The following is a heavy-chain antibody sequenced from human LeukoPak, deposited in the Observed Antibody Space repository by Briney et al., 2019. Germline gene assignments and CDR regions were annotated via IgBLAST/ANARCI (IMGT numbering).Heavy chain of an antibody. D-gene: IGHD6-13*01. CDR1: GGSISSYY. V-gene: IGHV4-59*08. CDR2: IYYSGST. J-gene: IGHJ4*02. CDR3: ARGPSYSSSWYGLKRYYFDY. Sequence: SETLSLTCTVSGGSISSYYWSWIRQPPGKGLEWIGYIYYSGSTNYNPSLKSRVTIPVDTSKNQFSLKLSSVTAADTAVYYCARGPSYSSSWYGLKRYYFDYWGQGTLVTVSS.